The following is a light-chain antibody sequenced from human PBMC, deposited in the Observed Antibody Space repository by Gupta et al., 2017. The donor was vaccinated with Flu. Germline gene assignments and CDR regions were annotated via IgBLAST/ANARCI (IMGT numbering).Light chain of an antibody. CDR1: NIGSKS. CDR3: QVWDTTSDHVV. Sequence: GKTARITGGENNIGSKSVHWYQQRPGQAPVLVLYNDYARPSGIPERFSGSNSGNTATLTISRVEAGDEADYFCQVWDTTSDHVVFGGGTKLTVL. V-gene: IGLV3-21*03. CDR2: NDY. J-gene: IGLJ3*02.